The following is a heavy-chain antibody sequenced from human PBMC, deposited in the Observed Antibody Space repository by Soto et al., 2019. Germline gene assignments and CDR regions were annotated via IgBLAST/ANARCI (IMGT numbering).Heavy chain of an antibody. Sequence: QVQLVESGGGLVEPGGSLRLSCAASVFIVGDNYMTWIRQAPMKGLEWLSYSSSSGGYTNYADSVKGRFTISRDNAKNSLYLQMDSLRAEYTAVYFCARSSGRRHVFTFDYGLDVWGQGTTVTVSS. J-gene: IGHJ6*02. CDR3: ARSSGRRHVFTFDYGLDV. V-gene: IGHV3-11*06. CDR1: VFIVGDNY. D-gene: IGHD3-16*01. CDR2: SSSSGGYT.